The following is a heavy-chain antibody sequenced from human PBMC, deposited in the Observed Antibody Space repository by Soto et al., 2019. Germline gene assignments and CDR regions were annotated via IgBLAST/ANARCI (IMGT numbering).Heavy chain of an antibody. CDR1: GGSFSGYY. Sequence: QVQLQQWGAGLLKPSETLSLTCAVYGGSFSGYYWSWIRQPPGKGLEWIGEINHSGSTNYNPSLKSRVTISVDTSNNQFCLKLTAVTAADTAVYYCARGAGYGAYPLIYWGQGTLVTVSS. J-gene: IGHJ4*02. V-gene: IGHV4-34*01. CDR2: INHSGST. CDR3: ARGAGYGAYPLIY. D-gene: IGHD4-17*01.